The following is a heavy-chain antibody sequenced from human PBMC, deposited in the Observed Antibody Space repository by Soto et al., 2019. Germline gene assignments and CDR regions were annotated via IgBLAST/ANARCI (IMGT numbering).Heavy chain of an antibody. CDR3: ARAGIRYFDWTSYYYYGMDV. CDR2: INHSGST. V-gene: IGHV4-34*01. J-gene: IGHJ6*02. Sequence: QVQLQQWGAGLLKPSETLSLTCAVYGGSFSGYYWSWIRQPPGKGLEWIGEINHSGSTNYNPSLKSRVTISVDTSKNQFSLKLSSVTAADTAVYYCARAGIRYFDWTSYYYYGMDVWGQWTTVTVSS. CDR1: GGSFSGYY. D-gene: IGHD3-9*01.